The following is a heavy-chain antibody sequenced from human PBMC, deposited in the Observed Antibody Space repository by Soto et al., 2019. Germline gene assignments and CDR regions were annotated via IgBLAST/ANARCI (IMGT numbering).Heavy chain of an antibody. Sequence: QVQLVQSGAEVKKPGSSVKVSCKASGGTFSSYAISWVRQAPGQGLEWMGGIIPIFGTANYAQKFQGRVKSTAEKSTSTANMELRSLRSEDTAVYYCARDTPSDYYDSSGSSGMEEDYWGQGSLVTVSS. CDR1: GGTFSSYA. V-gene: IGHV1-69*06. D-gene: IGHD3-22*01. J-gene: IGHJ4*02. CDR2: IIPIFGTA. CDR3: ARDTPSDYYDSSGSSGMEEDY.